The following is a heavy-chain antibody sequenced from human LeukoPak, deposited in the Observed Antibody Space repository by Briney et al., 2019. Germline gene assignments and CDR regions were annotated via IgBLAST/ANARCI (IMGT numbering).Heavy chain of an antibody. CDR1: GGSISSDY. V-gene: IGHV4-59*08. CDR2: IYYSGGT. J-gene: IGHJ4*02. D-gene: IGHD7-27*01. Sequence: SETLSLTCTVSGGSISSDYWSWVRQPPGKGLEWIGYIYYSGGTNYNPSLKSRVTISVDPSKNQFSLKLSSVTAADTAVYYCARSDWGSYFDYWGQGTLVTVSS. CDR3: ARSDWGSYFDY.